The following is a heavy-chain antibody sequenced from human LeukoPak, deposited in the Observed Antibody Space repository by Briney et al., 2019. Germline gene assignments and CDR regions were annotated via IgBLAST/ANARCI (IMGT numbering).Heavy chain of an antibody. D-gene: IGHD3-22*01. Sequence: PGGSLRLSCAASGFTFSSYSMNWVRQAPGKGLEWVSYISSSSSTIYYADSVKGRFTISRDNAKNSLYLQMNSLRAEDTAVYYCARETPGADYYDSSGFDYWGQGTLVTVSS. CDR3: ARETPGADYYDSSGFDY. CDR2: ISSSSSTI. V-gene: IGHV3-48*04. CDR1: GFTFSSYS. J-gene: IGHJ4*02.